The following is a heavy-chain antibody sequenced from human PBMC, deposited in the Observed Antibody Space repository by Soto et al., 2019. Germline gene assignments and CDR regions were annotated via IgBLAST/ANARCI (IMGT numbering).Heavy chain of an antibody. CDR1: GFTFSDHY. Sequence: QVQLVESGGGLVKPGGSLRLSCAASGFTFSDHYMNWIRQAPGKGLEWVSYISNTDSTVSYADSVKGRFTISGDNAKNSLYLQMNSLRAEDTAVYSCARGYCTGGSCYRASDYWGQGTLVTVSS. J-gene: IGHJ4*02. CDR3: ARGYCTGGSCYRASDY. D-gene: IGHD2-15*01. V-gene: IGHV3-11*01. CDR2: ISNTDSTV.